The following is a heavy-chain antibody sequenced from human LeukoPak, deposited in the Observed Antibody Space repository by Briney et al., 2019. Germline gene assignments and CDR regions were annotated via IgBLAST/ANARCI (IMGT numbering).Heavy chain of an antibody. Sequence: GGSLRLSCAASGFTFSSYAMSWVRQAPGKGLEWVSAISGSGGSTYYADSVKGRFTISRDNSKNTLYLQMNSLRAEDTAVYYCAIDPDYYDSSGIDYWGQGTLVTVSS. CDR2: ISGSGGST. V-gene: IGHV3-23*01. J-gene: IGHJ4*02. D-gene: IGHD3-22*01. CDR3: AIDPDYYDSSGIDY. CDR1: GFTFSSYA.